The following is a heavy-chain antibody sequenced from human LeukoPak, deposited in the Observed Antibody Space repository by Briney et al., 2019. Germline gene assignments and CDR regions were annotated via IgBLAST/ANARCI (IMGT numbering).Heavy chain of an antibody. J-gene: IGHJ3*02. V-gene: IGHV1-8*01. CDR3: ARDFVPDRRPTFMDDAFDI. D-gene: IGHD3-16*01. CDR1: GYTFTSYD. CDR2: MNPNSGNT. Sequence: ASVKVSCKTSGYTFTSYDVNWVRQATGQGLEWMGWMNPNSGNTGYAQKFQGRVTMTRDTSISTAYMELSSLRSEDTAVYYCARDFVPDRRPTFMDDAFDIWGQGTMVTVSS.